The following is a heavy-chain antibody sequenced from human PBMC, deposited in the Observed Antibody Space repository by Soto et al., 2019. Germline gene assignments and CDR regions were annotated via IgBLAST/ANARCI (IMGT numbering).Heavy chain of an antibody. Sequence: SETLSLPCTVSGGSIGSGGYYWSWIRQHPWNGLEWIGYIYYSGSTYCNPSLKSRVTISVDTSKNQFSLKLSSVTAADTAVYYCARVWGGSSWSWGSQSDPWGQGTLVTVSS. CDR2: IYYSGST. J-gene: IGHJ5*02. CDR3: ARVWGGSSWSWGSQSDP. V-gene: IGHV4-31*03. D-gene: IGHD6-13*01. CDR1: GGSIGSGGYY.